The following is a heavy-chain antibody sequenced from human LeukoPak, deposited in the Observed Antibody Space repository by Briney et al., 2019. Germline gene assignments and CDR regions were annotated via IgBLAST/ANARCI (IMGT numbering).Heavy chain of an antibody. Sequence: PGRSLRLSCAASGFSFRSYGIRWVRQAPGKGLEWVAVIWYDGSKKYYADSVKGRFTISRDNSKNTLYLQMDSLRAEDTAVYYCARENTMVRGVTLYYFDYWGQGTLVTVSS. CDR2: IWYDGSKK. V-gene: IGHV3-33*01. CDR1: GFSFRSYG. J-gene: IGHJ4*02. CDR3: ARENTMVRGVTLYYFDY. D-gene: IGHD3-10*01.